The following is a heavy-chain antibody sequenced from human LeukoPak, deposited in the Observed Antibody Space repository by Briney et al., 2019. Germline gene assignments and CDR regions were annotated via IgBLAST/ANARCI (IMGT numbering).Heavy chain of an antibody. D-gene: IGHD5-12*01. J-gene: IGHJ4*02. V-gene: IGHV1-18*04. CDR3: ARNPLPLYSGYDYLFDY. Sequence: ASVKVSCKASGYTFTSYGISWVRQAPGQGLDGMGLISAYNGNTNYAQKLQGRVTMTTDTSRSTAYMELRSLRSDDTAVYYCARNPLPLYSGYDYLFDYWGQGTLVTVSS. CDR2: ISAYNGNT. CDR1: GYTFTSYG.